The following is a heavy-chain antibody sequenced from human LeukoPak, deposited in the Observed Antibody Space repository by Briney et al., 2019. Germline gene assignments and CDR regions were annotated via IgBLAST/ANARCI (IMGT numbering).Heavy chain of an antibody. J-gene: IGHJ6*02. Sequence: AGGSLRLSCAASGFTFSSCVMHWVRQAPGKGLEWVAVISYDGSNKYYADSVKGRFTISRDNSKNPLYLQMNSLRAEDTAVYYCAKDAMWVRGPINGNYYYAMDVWGQGTTVTVSS. D-gene: IGHD3-10*01. CDR2: ISYDGSNK. CDR3: AKDAMWVRGPINGNYYYAMDV. V-gene: IGHV3-30*18. CDR1: GFTFSSCV.